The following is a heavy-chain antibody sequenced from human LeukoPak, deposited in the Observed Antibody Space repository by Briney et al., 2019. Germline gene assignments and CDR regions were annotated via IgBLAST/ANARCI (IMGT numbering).Heavy chain of an antibody. CDR1: GFTFSSYW. Sequence: HPGGSLRLSCAASGFTFSSYWMHWVRQAPGKGLVWVSRINTDGSSTSYADSVKGRFTISRDNAKNTLYLQMNSLRAEDTAVYYCARAGGSRWDFDYWGQGTLVTVSS. J-gene: IGHJ4*02. D-gene: IGHD3-16*01. CDR3: ARAGGSRWDFDY. CDR2: INTDGSST. V-gene: IGHV3-74*01.